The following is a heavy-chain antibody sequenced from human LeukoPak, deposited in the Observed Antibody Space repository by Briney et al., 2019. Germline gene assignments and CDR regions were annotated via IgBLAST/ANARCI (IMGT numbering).Heavy chain of an antibody. Sequence: PGGSLRLSCKGSGYRFTDYWIAWVRQMPGKGLEWMGIVYPSNSETRYSPSFQGQVTISADKSISTGYLRWSSLKASDTAMYFCARHRYSGSDTQGFDYWGQGTLVTVSS. CDR3: ARHRYSGSDTQGFDY. CDR2: VYPSNSET. J-gene: IGHJ4*02. V-gene: IGHV5-51*01. CDR1: GYRFTDYW. D-gene: IGHD5-12*01.